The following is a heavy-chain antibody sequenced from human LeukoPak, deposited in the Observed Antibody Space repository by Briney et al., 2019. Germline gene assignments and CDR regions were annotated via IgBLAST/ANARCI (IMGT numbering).Heavy chain of an antibody. CDR1: GYKFTNYW. V-gene: IGHV5-51*01. D-gene: IGHD2-21*02. Sequence: GESLKISCKASGYKFTNYWIGWVRRMPGKGLEWMTIIYPGNSETRYSPSFQSQVTISADKSIATMYLQWSSLEASDTAMYYCARALRTGQGDSVPVLWGQGTLVIVSS. CDR3: ARALRTGQGDSVPVL. J-gene: IGHJ4*02. CDR2: IYPGNSET.